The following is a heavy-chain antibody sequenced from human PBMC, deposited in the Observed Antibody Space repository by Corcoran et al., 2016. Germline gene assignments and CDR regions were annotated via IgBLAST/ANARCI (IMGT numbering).Heavy chain of an antibody. V-gene: IGHV1-2*02. Sequence: QVQLVQSGAEVKKPGASVKVSCKASGYTFTGYYMHWVRQAPGQGLEWMGWINPNSGGTNYAQKFQGRVTMTRDTSISTAYMELSRLRSDETAVYYCARSLSRTYSSGWASFGVGGGDYGMDVWGQGTTVTVS. D-gene: IGHD6-19*01. CDR3: ARSLSRTYSSGWASFGVGGGDYGMDV. CDR1: GYTFTGYY. J-gene: IGHJ6*02. CDR2: INPNSGGT.